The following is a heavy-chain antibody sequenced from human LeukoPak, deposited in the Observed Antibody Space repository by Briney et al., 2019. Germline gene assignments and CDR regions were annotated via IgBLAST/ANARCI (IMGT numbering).Heavy chain of an antibody. V-gene: IGHV3-30*01. D-gene: IGHD2-8*02. CDR1: GFTFSSHA. CDR2: ISYEGSNQ. J-gene: IGHJ4*02. CDR3: ARDYRVGCTGGACYPIDY. Sequence: GRSLRLSCAASGFTFSSHAMHWVRQAPGKGLEWVAVISYEGSNQYYADSVRGRFTISRDNSKNTLNLQMNSLRDEDTAPYYCARDYRVGCTGGACYPIDYWGQGTLVTVSS.